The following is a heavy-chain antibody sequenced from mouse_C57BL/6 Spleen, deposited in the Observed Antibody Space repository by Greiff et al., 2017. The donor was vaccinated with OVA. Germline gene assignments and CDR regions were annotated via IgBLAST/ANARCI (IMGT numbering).Heavy chain of an antibody. CDR3: ARGTTVVAGAMDY. J-gene: IGHJ4*01. CDR1: GFNIKNTY. Sequence: EVQLQQSVAELVRPGASVKLSCTASGFNIKNTYMHWVKQRPEQGLEWIGRIDPANGNTKYAPKFQGQATITADTSPNTAYLQLSSLTSEDTAIYYCARGTTVVAGAMDYWGQGTSVTVSS. D-gene: IGHD1-1*01. CDR2: IDPANGNT. V-gene: IGHV14-3*01.